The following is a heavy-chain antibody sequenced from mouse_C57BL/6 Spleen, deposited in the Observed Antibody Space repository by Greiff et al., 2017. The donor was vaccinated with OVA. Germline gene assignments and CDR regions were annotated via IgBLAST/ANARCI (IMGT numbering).Heavy chain of an antibody. V-gene: IGHV1-82*01. CDR2: IYPGDGDT. CDR1: GYAFSSSW. D-gene: IGHD1-1*01. Sequence: VQLQQSGPELVKPGASVKISCKASGYAFSSSWMNWVKQRPGKGLEWIGRIYPGDGDTNYNGKFKGKATLTADKSSSTAYMQLSSLTSEDSAVYFCARGDYNYGSRRDYAMDYWGQGTSVTVSS. CDR3: ARGDYNYGSRRDYAMDY. J-gene: IGHJ4*01.